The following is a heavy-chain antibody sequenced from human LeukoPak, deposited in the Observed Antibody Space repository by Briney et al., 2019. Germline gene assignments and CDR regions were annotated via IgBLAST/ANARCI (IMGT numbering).Heavy chain of an antibody. J-gene: IGHJ4*02. V-gene: IGHV1-24*01. CDR3: ATRARPLGYCSSTSCRYFDY. CDR1: GYTLTELS. CDR2: FDPEDGET. D-gene: IGHD2-2*01. Sequence: GASVKVSCKVSGYTLTELSMHWVRQAPGKGLEWMGGFDPEDGETIYAQKFQGRVTMTEDTSTDTAYMELSSLRSEDTAVYYCATRARPLGYCSSTSCRYFDYWGQGTLVTVSS.